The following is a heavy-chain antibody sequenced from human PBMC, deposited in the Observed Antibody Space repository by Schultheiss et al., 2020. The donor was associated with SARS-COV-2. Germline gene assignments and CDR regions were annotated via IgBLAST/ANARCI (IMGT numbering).Heavy chain of an antibody. CDR1: GGSISSSNW. Sequence: SETLSLTCAVSGGSISSSNWWSWVRQPPGKGLEWIGEIYHSGSTNCNPSLKSRVTISVDTSKNQFSLKLSSVTAADTAVYSCARSDYYYAMDVWGQGTTVTGSS. CDR3: ARSDYYYAMDV. CDR2: IYHSGST. J-gene: IGHJ6*02. V-gene: IGHV4-4*02.